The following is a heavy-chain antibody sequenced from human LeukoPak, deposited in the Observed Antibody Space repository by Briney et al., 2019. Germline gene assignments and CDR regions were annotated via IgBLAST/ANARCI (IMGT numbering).Heavy chain of an antibody. CDR1: GYTFTSYD. V-gene: IGHV1-8*01. Sequence: ASVKVSCKASGYTFTSYDINWVRQATGQGLEWMGWMNPNSGNTGYAQKFQGRVTMTRNTSISTAYMELSSLRSEDTAVYYCARGYYDILTGYYSGDNWFDPWGQGTLVTVSS. J-gene: IGHJ5*02. CDR2: MNPNSGNT. D-gene: IGHD3-9*01. CDR3: ARGYYDILTGYYSGDNWFDP.